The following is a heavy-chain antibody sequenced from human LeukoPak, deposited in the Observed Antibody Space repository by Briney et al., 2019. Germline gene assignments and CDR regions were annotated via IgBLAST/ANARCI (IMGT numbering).Heavy chain of an antibody. CDR3: AREGSYHPY. CDR1: GFTFSNYA. D-gene: IGHD3-16*02. J-gene: IGHJ4*02. Sequence: GGSLRLSCAASGFTFSNYAMSWVRQAPGKGLEWVSAVSGSGNSTYYADSVKGRFTISRDNSKNTLYLQMNSLRAEDTAVYYCAREGSYHPYWGQGTLVTVSS. CDR2: VSGSGNST. V-gene: IGHV3-23*01.